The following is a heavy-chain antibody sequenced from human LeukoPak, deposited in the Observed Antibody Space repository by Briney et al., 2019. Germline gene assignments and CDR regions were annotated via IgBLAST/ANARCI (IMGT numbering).Heavy chain of an antibody. D-gene: IGHD6-6*01. CDR2: IRYSGST. CDR1: GGSISSSIYY. V-gene: IGHV4-39*01. CDR3: ARAIAAREVFDY. J-gene: IGHJ4*02. Sequence: SETLSLTCTVSGGSISSSIYYWGWIRQPPGKGLEWIGSIRYSGSTFYNPSLRSRVTMSIDTSKNQFSLKLTFVTAADTAVYYCARAIAAREVFDYWGQGTLVTVSS.